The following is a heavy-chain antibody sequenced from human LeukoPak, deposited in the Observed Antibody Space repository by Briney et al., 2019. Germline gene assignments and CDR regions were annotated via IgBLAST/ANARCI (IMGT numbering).Heavy chain of an antibody. CDR3: ARDNGSSFALDDAFDI. V-gene: IGHV3-11*04. D-gene: IGHD6-6*01. CDR2: ISGSGQIR. CDR1: GFAFSDSY. J-gene: IGHJ3*02. Sequence: GGSLRLSCAASGFAFSDSYMSWIRQSPGKGLEWVSHISGSGQIRYYADSMRGRFIISRDNAKNSLYLQMNSLRAEDTAVYYCARDNGSSFALDDAFDIWGQGTMVTVSS.